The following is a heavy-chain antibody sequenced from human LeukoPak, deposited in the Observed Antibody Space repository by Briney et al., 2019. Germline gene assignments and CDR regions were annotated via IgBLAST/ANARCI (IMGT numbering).Heavy chain of an antibody. J-gene: IGHJ5*02. V-gene: IGHV4-59*01. D-gene: IGHD1-26*01. CDR2: IYYSGST. Sequence: SETLSLTCTVSDGSISDYSWSWIRQPPGKGLEWIGYIYYSGSTNYNPSLKSRVTISLDTSKNQFSLKLSSVTAADTAVYYCARGAIVGATNWLDPWGQGTLVTVSS. CDR3: ARGAIVGATNWLDP. CDR1: DGSISDYS.